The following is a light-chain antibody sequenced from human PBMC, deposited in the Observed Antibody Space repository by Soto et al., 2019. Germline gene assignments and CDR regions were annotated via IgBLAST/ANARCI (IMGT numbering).Light chain of an antibody. CDR2: LGS. CDR1: QSLLHRNGYNY. CDR3: MRARQTRWT. J-gene: IGKJ1*01. Sequence: DIAMTQSPLSLAVTPGESASISCRASQSLLHRNGYNYLDWYVQKPGQSPQLLIFLGSNRTSGVPERISGSGAGTDFTLTISRVEAEDVGIYYCMRARQTRWTFGQGTKVEIK. V-gene: IGKV2-28*01.